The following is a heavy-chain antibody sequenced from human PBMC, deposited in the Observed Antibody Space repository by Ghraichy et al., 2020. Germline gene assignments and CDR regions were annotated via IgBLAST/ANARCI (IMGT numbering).Heavy chain of an antibody. V-gene: IGHV3-43*01. CDR2: ISWDGGST. CDR3: AKDTGSWNRGVQH. CDR1: GFTFDDYT. J-gene: IGHJ1*01. Sequence: GESLNISCAASGFTFDDYTMHWVRQAPGKGLEWVSLISWDGGSTYYADSVKGRFTISRDNSKNSLYLQMNSLRTEDTALYYCAKDTGSWNRGVQHWGQGTLVTVSS. D-gene: IGHD1/OR15-1a*01.